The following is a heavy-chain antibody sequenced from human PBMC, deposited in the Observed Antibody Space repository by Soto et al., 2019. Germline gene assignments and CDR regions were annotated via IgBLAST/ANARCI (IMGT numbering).Heavy chain of an antibody. Sequence: PSETLSLTCAVYGGSFSGYYWSWIRQPPGKGLGWIGEINHSGSTNYNPSLKSRVTISVDTSKNQFSLKLSSVTAADTAVYYCARRITIFGVVTNNWFDPWGPGTLVTVS. CDR2: INHSGST. CDR1: GGSFSGYY. J-gene: IGHJ5*02. V-gene: IGHV4-34*01. D-gene: IGHD3-3*01. CDR3: ARRITIFGVVTNNWFDP.